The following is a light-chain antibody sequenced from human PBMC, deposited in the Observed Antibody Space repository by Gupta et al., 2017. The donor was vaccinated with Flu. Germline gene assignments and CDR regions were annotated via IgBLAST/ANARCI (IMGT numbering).Light chain of an antibody. CDR2: SAS. CDR1: QSISTY. V-gene: IGKV1-39*01. J-gene: IGKJ3*01. Sequence: DIQMTQFPSSLSASVGDRVTITCRASQSISTYLNWYQQKLGKAPKLLIYSASSLESGGPSRFSGSTSGTDFTLTISSLQPEDFATYYCQQTFTTPPSFGHGTKVDVK. CDR3: QQTFTTPPS.